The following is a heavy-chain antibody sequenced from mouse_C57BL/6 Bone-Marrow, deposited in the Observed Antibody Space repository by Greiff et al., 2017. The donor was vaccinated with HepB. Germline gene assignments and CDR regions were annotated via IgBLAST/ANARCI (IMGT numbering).Heavy chain of an antibody. Sequence: VKLQESGAELARPGASVKLSCKASGYTFTSYGISWVKQRTGQGLEWIGEIYPRSGNTYYNEKFKGKATLTADKSSSTAYMELRSLTSEDSAVYFCARWGITTVVEGGFAYWGQGTLVTVSA. CDR2: IYPRSGNT. V-gene: IGHV1-81*01. CDR1: GYTFTSYG. CDR3: ARWGITTVVEGGFAY. D-gene: IGHD1-1*01. J-gene: IGHJ3*01.